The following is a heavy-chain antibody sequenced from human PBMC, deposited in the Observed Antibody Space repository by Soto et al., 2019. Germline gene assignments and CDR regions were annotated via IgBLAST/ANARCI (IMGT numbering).Heavy chain of an antibody. D-gene: IGHD2-2*01. V-gene: IGHV1-18*01. CDR1: GYTFTSYG. Sequence: ASVKVSCKASGYTFTSYGISWVRQAPGQGLEWMGWISAYNGNTNYAQKLQGRVTMTTDTSTSTAYKEPRSLRSDDTAVYYCARRPPCLSSTSCVFDYWDQGSL. J-gene: IGHJ4*02. CDR3: ARRPPCLSSTSCVFDY. CDR2: ISAYNGNT.